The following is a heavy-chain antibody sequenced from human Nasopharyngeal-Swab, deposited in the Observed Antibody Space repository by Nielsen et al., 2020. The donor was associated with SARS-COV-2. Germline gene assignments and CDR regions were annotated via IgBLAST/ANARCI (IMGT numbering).Heavy chain of an antibody. CDR2: IWHDGSYK. J-gene: IGHJ3*02. CDR1: GFTFSNYA. D-gene: IGHD5-18*01. V-gene: IGHV3-33*01. Sequence: GGSLRLSCAASGFTFSNYAMHWVRQAPGKGLEWVAVIWHDGSYKYYADSVKGRFTISRDNSKNTLYLQMNSLRAEDTAVYYCARDLTPMVIIYAFDMWGQGTMVTVSS. CDR3: ARDLTPMVIIYAFDM.